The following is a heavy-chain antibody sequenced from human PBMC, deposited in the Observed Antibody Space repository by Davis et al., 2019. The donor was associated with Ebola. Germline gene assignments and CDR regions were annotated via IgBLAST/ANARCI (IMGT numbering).Heavy chain of an antibody. D-gene: IGHD3-16*01. J-gene: IGHJ4*02. V-gene: IGHV2-5*02. CDR3: AHRRYGLIYGQSFDY. CDR2: IYLDDDD. Sequence: SGPTLVKPTQTLTLTCTFSGFSLSTSGMGVGWIRQPPGKALEWLALIYLDDDDRYSPSLKSRLTITKDTPKNQVVLTMTNMDPVDTATYYCAHRRYGLIYGQSFDYWGQGTLVTVSS. CDR1: GFSLSTSGMG.